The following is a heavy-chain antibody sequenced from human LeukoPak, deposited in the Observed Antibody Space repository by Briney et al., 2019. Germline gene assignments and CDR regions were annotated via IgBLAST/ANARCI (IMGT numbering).Heavy chain of an antibody. CDR2: ISYDGSNK. CDR1: GFTFSSYA. V-gene: IGHV3-30-3*01. Sequence: GGSLRLSCAASGFTFSSYAMHWARQAPGKGLEWVAVISYDGSNKYYADSVKGRFTISRDNSKNTLYLQMNSLRAEDTAVYYCARDPAPSSSWYDAQVYFDYWGQGTLVTVSS. CDR3: ARDPAPSSSWYDAQVYFDY. J-gene: IGHJ4*02. D-gene: IGHD6-13*01.